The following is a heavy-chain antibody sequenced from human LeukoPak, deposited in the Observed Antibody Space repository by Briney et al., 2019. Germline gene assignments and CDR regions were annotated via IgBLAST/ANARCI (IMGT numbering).Heavy chain of an antibody. CDR3: ARARIRGYYYDSSGFLGY. D-gene: IGHD3-22*01. CDR1: GFTFSSYG. V-gene: IGHV3-23*01. Sequence: PGGSLRLSCAASGFTFSSYGMSWVRQAPGKGLEWVSAISGSGGSTYYADSVKGRFTISRDNSKNTLYLQMNSLRAEDTAVYYCARARIRGYYYDSSGFLGYWGQGTLVTVSS. J-gene: IGHJ4*02. CDR2: ISGSGGST.